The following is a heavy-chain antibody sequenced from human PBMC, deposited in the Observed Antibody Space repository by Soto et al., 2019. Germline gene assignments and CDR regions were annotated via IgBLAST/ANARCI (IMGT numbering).Heavy chain of an antibody. V-gene: IGHV1-69*01. CDR3: ARDNPYGDYGGGYYGMDV. D-gene: IGHD4-17*01. CDR2: IIPIFGTA. Sequence: QVQVVKSGAEVKKPGSSVKVSCKASGGTFSSYAISWVRQAPGQGLEWMGGIIPIFGTANYAQKFQGRVTITADESTSTAYMELSSLRSEDTAVYYCARDNPYGDYGGGYYGMDVWGQGTTVTVSS. J-gene: IGHJ6*02. CDR1: GGTFSSYA.